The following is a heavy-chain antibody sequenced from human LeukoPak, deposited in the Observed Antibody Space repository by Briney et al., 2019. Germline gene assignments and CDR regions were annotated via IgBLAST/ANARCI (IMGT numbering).Heavy chain of an antibody. CDR1: GFTVSSNY. V-gene: IGHV3-53*01. D-gene: IGHD4-17*01. CDR2: IYSGGST. CDR3: AREAVTRNSIDS. Sequence: GGSLRLSCAASGFTVSSNYMNWVRQAPGKGLEWVSVIYSGGSTYYADSVKGRFTISRDNSTNTLFLQMNSLRAEDTAVYYCAREAVTRNSIDSWGQGTLVTVSS. J-gene: IGHJ4*02.